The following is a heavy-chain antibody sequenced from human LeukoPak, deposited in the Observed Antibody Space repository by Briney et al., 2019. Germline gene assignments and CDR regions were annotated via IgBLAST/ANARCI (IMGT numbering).Heavy chain of an antibody. J-gene: IGHJ4*02. CDR1: GFNFDDYA. Sequence: GRSLRLSCAAAGFNFDDYAMHWVRQAPGNGLEWVSGISWNSGNIDYADSVKGRFTISRDNAKNSLYLQMNSLRVDDTAVYYCAKDVSYLSRNGRPLEYWGQGTLVTVSS. D-gene: IGHD1-1*01. CDR3: AKDVSYLSRNGRPLEY. CDR2: ISWNSGNI. V-gene: IGHV3-9*01.